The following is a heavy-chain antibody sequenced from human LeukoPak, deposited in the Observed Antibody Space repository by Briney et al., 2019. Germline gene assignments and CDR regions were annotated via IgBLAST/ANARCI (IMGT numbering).Heavy chain of an antibody. V-gene: IGHV4-30-4*08. CDR2: IYYSGST. Sequence: SQTLSLTCTVSGGSISSGDYYWSWIRQPPGKGLEWIGYIYYSGSTYYNPSLKSRVTISVDTSKNQFSLKLSSVTAADTAVYYCARLPLSHCYMDVWGKGTTVTVSS. J-gene: IGHJ6*03. CDR3: ARLPLSHCYMDV. CDR1: GGSISSGDYY.